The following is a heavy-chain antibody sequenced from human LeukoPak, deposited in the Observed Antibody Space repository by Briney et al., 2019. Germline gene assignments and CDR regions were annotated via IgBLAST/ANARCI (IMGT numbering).Heavy chain of an antibody. J-gene: IGHJ4*02. V-gene: IGHV3-20*04. Sequence: GGSLRLSCAASGFTFDDYGMSWVRQAPGKGLEWVSGINWNGGSTGYADSVKGRFTISRDNAKNSLYLQMNSLRAEDTALYYCARAGSTSCRGRFDYWGQGTLVTVSS. CDR1: GFTFDDYG. D-gene: IGHD2-2*01. CDR3: ARAGSTSCRGRFDY. CDR2: INWNGGST.